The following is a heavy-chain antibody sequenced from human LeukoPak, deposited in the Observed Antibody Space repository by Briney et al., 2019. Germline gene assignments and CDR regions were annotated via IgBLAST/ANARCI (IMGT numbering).Heavy chain of an antibody. CDR3: ARQGGSHPPLVV. CDR1: GVSISTYY. Sequence: KASGTLSLTSTVSGVSISTYYGSWSRQSPGKGREWGGYIYHSGATNYHPSLKSQVTMSVDTSKNQFSVKLSSLTAADTAVYYCARQGGSHPPLVVWGQGTTVTVSS. CDR2: IYHSGAT. V-gene: IGHV4-59*08. J-gene: IGHJ6*02. D-gene: IGHD2-15*01.